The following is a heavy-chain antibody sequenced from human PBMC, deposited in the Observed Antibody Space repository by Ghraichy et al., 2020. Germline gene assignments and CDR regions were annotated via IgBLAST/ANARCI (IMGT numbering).Heavy chain of an antibody. V-gene: IGHV4-38-2*02. D-gene: IGHD3-10*01. CDR1: GDSITSGYY. J-gene: IGHJ2*01. CDR3: ARGLTGGDWYFDL. Sequence: SETLSLTCTVSGDSITSGYYWGWIRQPPGKGLEWIGDMYYSGSTYYNPSLKSRVTISLDTSKNQFSLKLTSVTATDTAVYYGARGLTGGDWYFDLWGRGTLVTVSS. CDR2: MYYSGST.